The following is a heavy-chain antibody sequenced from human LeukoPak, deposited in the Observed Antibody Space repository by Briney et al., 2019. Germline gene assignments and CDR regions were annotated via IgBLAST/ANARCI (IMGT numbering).Heavy chain of an antibody. Sequence: SETLSLTCAVYGGSFSGYYWSWIRPPPGKGLEWIGEINHSGSTNYNPSLKSRVTISVDTSKNQFSLKLSSVTAADTAVYYCARGFRYCSGGSCYYYYYYGMDVWGQGNTVTVSS. CDR3: ARGFRYCSGGSCYYYYYYGMDV. J-gene: IGHJ6*01. CDR1: GGSFSGYY. CDR2: INHSGST. D-gene: IGHD2-15*01. V-gene: IGHV4-34*01.